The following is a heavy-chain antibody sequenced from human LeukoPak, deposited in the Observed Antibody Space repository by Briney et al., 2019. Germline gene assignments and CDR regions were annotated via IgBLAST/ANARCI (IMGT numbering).Heavy chain of an antibody. Sequence: SETLSLTCTVSGGSISSSSYYWSWIRQPAGKGLEWIGRIYTSGSTNYNPSLKSRVTMSVDTSKNQFSLKLSSVTAADTAVYYCARVYSSSWYQLVFDYWGQGTLVTVSS. CDR3: ARVYSSSWYQLVFDY. J-gene: IGHJ4*02. CDR1: GGSISSSSYY. D-gene: IGHD6-13*01. CDR2: IYTSGST. V-gene: IGHV4-61*02.